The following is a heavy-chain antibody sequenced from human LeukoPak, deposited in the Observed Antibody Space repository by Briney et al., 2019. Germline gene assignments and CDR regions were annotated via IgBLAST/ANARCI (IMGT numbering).Heavy chain of an antibody. CDR2: ISAYNGNT. D-gene: IGHD5-18*01. CDR3: ARTRSAWIQLWLQFDAFDI. Sequence: ASVKVSCKASGYTFTSYGISWVRQAHGQGLEWMGWISAYNGNTNYAQKLQGRVTMTTDTSTSTAYMELRSLRSDDTAVYYCARTRSAWIQLWLQFDAFDIWGQGTMVTVSS. J-gene: IGHJ3*02. CDR1: GYTFTSYG. V-gene: IGHV1-18*01.